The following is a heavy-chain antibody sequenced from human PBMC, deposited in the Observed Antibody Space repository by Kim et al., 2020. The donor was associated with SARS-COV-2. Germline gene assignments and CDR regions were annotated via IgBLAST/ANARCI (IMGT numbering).Heavy chain of an antibody. D-gene: IGHD4-17*01. CDR2: IYYSGST. CDR1: GGSISSGGYY. J-gene: IGHJ3*02. CDR3: ARVRTVQAFDI. V-gene: IGHV4-31*03. Sequence: SETLSLTCTVSGGSISSGGYYWSWIRQHPGKGLEWIGYIYYSGSTYYNPSLKSRVTISVDTSKNQFSLKLSSVTAADTAVYYCARVRTVQAFDIWGQGTMVTVSS.